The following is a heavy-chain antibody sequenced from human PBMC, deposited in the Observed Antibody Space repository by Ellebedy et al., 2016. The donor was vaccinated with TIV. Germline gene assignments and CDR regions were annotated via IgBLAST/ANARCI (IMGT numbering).Heavy chain of an antibody. D-gene: IGHD6-19*01. V-gene: IGHV5-51*01. J-gene: IGHJ4*02. CDR2: IYPGDSDT. CDR3: ARLEGSGWYGPWGADY. CDR1: GYSFTSYW. Sequence: GESLKISXKGSGYSFTSYWIGWVRQMPGKGLEWMGIIYPGDSDTRYSPSFQGQVTISADKSISTAYLQWSSLKASDTAMYYCARLEGSGWYGPWGADYWGQGTLVTVSS.